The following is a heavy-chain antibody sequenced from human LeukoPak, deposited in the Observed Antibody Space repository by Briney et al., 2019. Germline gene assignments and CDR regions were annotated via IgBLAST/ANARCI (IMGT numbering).Heavy chain of an antibody. CDR1: GGSFSGYY. V-gene: IGHV4-34*01. CDR3: ARGRVDTATDY. Sequence: SETLSLTCAVYGGSFSGYYWSWIRQPPGKGLEWIGEINHSGSTNYNPSLKSRVTISVDTSKNQFSLELSSVTAADTAVYYCARGRVDTATDYWGQGTLVTVSS. J-gene: IGHJ4*02. CDR2: INHSGST. D-gene: IGHD5-18*01.